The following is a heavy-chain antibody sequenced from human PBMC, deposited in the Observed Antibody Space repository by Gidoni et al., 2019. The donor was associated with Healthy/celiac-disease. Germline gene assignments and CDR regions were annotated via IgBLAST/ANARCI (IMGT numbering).Heavy chain of an antibody. D-gene: IGHD3-3*02. CDR2: ISWTSGII. CDR1: GVTFDDYA. Sequence: EVQLVESGGGLVQHGRYLRRWCAASGVTFDDYALHWVRQAPGKGLEWFSGISWTSGIIGSADSLLARFTISRDNAQYSLYLQMNSLRAEDSALYSCAKDISFMANDAFDLWGQGTMVTVSS. CDR3: AKDISFMANDAFDL. J-gene: IGHJ3*01. V-gene: IGHV3-9*01.